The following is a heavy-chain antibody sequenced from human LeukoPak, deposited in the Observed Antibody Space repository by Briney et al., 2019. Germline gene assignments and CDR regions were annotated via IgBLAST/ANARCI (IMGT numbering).Heavy chain of an antibody. Sequence: PGGSLRLSCAASGFTFSSYSMNWVRQAPGKGLEWVSSISSSSSYIYYAGSGKGRFPISRDNAKNSLYMQMNSLRAEDTAVYYCASGVSQQLVSVSGYYYGMDVWGQGTTVTVSS. CDR2: ISSSSSYI. D-gene: IGHD6-13*01. V-gene: IGHV3-21*01. CDR3: ASGVSQQLVSVSGYYYGMDV. J-gene: IGHJ6*02. CDR1: GFTFSSYS.